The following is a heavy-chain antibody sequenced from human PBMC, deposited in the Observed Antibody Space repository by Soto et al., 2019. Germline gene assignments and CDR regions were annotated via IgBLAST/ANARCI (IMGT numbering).Heavy chain of an antibody. J-gene: IGHJ4*02. Sequence: GESLKISCKGSGYSFTNYWISWVRQMPGKGLEWMGRIDPSDYYTNYSPSLQGHVSIPVDKSISTTYLQWSSLKASDTAMYYCARQKSSFHFDYWGQGTLVTVSS. V-gene: IGHV5-10-1*01. CDR1: GYSFTNYW. CDR3: ARQKSSFHFDY. CDR2: IDPSDYYT.